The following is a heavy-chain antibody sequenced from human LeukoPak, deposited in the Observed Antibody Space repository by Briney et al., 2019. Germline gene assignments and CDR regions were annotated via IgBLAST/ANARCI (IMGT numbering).Heavy chain of an antibody. Sequence: GASVKVSFKASGGTFINYGISWVRQAPGQGLEWMGRIIPILGIANYAQKFQGRVPITADKSTSTAYMELSSLRSEDTAVYYCASLPRETRGTDYWGQGTLVTVSS. CDR1: GGTFINYG. V-gene: IGHV1-69*04. CDR3: ASLPRETRGTDY. D-gene: IGHD1-14*01. J-gene: IGHJ4*02. CDR2: IIPILGIA.